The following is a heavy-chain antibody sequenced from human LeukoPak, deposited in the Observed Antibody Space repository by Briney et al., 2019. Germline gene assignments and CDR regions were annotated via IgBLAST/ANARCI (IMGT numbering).Heavy chain of an antibody. CDR2: IKQDGSEK. D-gene: IGHD1-26*01. CDR3: ARVYPWYSGSLKFDY. J-gene: IGHJ4*02. Sequence: GGSLRLSCAASGFTFSSYWMSWVRQAPGKGLEWVANIKQDGSEKYYVDSVKGRFTISRDNAKNSLYLQMNSLRAEDTAVYYCARVYPWYSGSLKFDYWGQGTLVTVSS. V-gene: IGHV3-7*01. CDR1: GFTFSSYW.